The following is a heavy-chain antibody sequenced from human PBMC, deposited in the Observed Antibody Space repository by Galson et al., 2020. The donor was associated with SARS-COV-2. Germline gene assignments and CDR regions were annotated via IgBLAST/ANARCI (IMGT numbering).Heavy chain of an antibody. J-gene: IGHJ5*02. Sequence: GESLKISCKASGYTFTSYGISWVRQAPGQGLEWMGWISAYNGNTNYAQKLQGRVTMTTDTSTSTAYMELRSLRSDDTAVYYCARVLHGIAVAGTIWFDPWGQGTLVTVSS. CDR1: GYTFTSYG. CDR2: ISAYNGNT. D-gene: IGHD6-19*01. CDR3: ARVLHGIAVAGTIWFDP. V-gene: IGHV1-18*01.